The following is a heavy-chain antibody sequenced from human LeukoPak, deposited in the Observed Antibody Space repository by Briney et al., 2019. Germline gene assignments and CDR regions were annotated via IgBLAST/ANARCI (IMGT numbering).Heavy chain of an antibody. J-gene: IGHJ4*02. CDR2: TGSTGVST. CDR3: AKDPGVVPAHYFDY. D-gene: IGHD2-2*01. CDR1: GFTFSSYA. Sequence: GGSLRLSCAASGFTFSSYAMNWVRQAPGKGLEWVSGTGSTGVSTFYADSVKGRFTVPRDNSKNTLSLQMNSLRAEDTAVYYCAKDPGVVPAHYFDYWGQGTPVTVSS. V-gene: IGHV3-23*01.